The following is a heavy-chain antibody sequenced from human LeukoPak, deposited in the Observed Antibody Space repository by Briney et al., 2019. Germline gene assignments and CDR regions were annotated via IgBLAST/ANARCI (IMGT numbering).Heavy chain of an antibody. CDR1: GGSISSYY. D-gene: IGHD5-18*01. Sequence: SETLSLTCTVSGGSISSYYWSWIRQPPGKGLEWIGYIYYSGSTNYNPSLKSRVTISVDTSKNQFSLKLSSVTAADTAVYNCARGSGRSYGYDYWGQGTLVTVSS. J-gene: IGHJ4*02. CDR3: ARGSGRSYGYDY. CDR2: IYYSGST. V-gene: IGHV4-59*01.